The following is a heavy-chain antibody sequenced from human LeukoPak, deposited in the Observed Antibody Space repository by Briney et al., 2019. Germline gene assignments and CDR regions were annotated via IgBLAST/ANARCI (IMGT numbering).Heavy chain of an antibody. CDR3: LTEDTPTVFDY. J-gene: IGHJ4*02. D-gene: IGHD5-18*01. CDR2: ISVYNGDT. V-gene: IGHV1-18*04. CDR1: GYTFVSYG. Sequence: ASVKVSCKASGYTFVSYGITWVRQAPGQGLEWMGWISVYNGDTKYAQNLQGRVTLTTDTSTSTAYMELRSLRSDDTAVYYCLTEDTPTVFDYWGQGTLVTVSS.